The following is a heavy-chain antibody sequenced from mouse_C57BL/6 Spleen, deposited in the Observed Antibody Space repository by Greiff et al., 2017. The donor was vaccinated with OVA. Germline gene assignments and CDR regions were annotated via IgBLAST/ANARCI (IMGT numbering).Heavy chain of an antibody. V-gene: IGHV1-61*01. D-gene: IGHD2-4*01. CDR2: IYPSDSET. Sequence: QVQLKQPGAELVRPGSSVKLSCKASGYTFTSYWMDWVKQRPGQGLEWIGNIYPSDSETHYNQKFKDKATLTVDKSSSTAYMQLSSLTSEDSAVYDCARGFYYDYGHWYFDVWGTGTTVTVSS. CDR1: GYTFTSYW. J-gene: IGHJ1*03. CDR3: ARGFYYDYGHWYFDV.